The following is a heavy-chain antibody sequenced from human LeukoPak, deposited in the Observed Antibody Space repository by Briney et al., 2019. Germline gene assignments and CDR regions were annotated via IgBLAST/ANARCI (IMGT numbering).Heavy chain of an antibody. CDR1: GYTLTELS. Sequence: ASVKVSCKVSGYTLTELSMHWVRQAPGKGLEWMGGFDPEDGETIYAQKFQGRVTMTEDTSTDTAYMELSSLRSEDTAVYHCATDRITGTTLDYWGQGTLVTVSS. D-gene: IGHD1-7*01. CDR2: FDPEDGET. J-gene: IGHJ4*02. CDR3: ATDRITGTTLDY. V-gene: IGHV1-24*01.